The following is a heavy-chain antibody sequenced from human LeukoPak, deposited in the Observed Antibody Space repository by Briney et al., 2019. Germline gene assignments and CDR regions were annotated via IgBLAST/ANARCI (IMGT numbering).Heavy chain of an antibody. Sequence: GGSLRLSCAASGFTFSSYGILWVRQAPGKGLEWVAVIPYDGSNKYYADSVKGRFTISRDNSKNTLYLQMNSLRAEDTAVYYCAKFMALRGQDFDYWGQGTLVTVSS. J-gene: IGHJ4*02. V-gene: IGHV3-30*18. D-gene: IGHD5/OR15-5a*01. CDR3: AKFMALRGQDFDY. CDR1: GFTFSSYG. CDR2: IPYDGSNK.